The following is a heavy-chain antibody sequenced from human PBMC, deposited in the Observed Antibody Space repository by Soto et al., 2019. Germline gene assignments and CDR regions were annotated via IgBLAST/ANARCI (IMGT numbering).Heavy chain of an antibody. J-gene: IGHJ4*02. CDR3: ARHDSGSYYTHFDY. D-gene: IGHD1-26*01. CDR2: IFYSGTT. V-gene: IGHV4-59*08. Sequence: SETLSLTCTVSGASISTYSWSWIRQPPGKGLEWIGYIFYSGTTNYNPSLKSRVTMSGDTSKNQFSLKLSSVTAADTAVYYCARHDSGSYYTHFDYWGQGTLVTAPQ. CDR1: GASISTYS.